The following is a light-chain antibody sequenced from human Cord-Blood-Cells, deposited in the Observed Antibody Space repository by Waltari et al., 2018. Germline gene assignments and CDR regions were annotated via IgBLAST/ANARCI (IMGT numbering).Light chain of an antibody. CDR1: QSVSSN. V-gene: IGKV3-15*01. Sequence: EIVITQSPATLSVSPGERDTLSCRASQSVSSNLAWYQQKPGQAPRLLIYGASTRATGIPARFSGSGSGTEFTLTISSLQSEDFAVYYCQQYNNWPYTFGQGTKLEIK. CDR2: GAS. CDR3: QQYNNWPYT. J-gene: IGKJ2*01.